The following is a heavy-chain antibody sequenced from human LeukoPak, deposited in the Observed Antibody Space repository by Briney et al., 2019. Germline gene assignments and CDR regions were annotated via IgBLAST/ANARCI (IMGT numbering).Heavy chain of an antibody. Sequence: PGGSLRLSCAASGFIFSNYWMHWVRQARGKGLVWVSRVNNDGSSTTYADSVKGGFTISRDNAKNTLYLQMNSLRAEDTAVYYCAKGGLRVTDYWGQGTLVTVSS. D-gene: IGHD5/OR15-5a*01. CDR3: AKGGLRVTDY. J-gene: IGHJ4*02. CDR2: VNNDGSST. CDR1: GFIFSNYW. V-gene: IGHV3-74*03.